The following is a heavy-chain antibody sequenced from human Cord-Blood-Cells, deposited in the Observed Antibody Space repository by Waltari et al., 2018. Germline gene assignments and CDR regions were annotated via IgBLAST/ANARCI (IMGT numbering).Heavy chain of an antibody. D-gene: IGHD6-13*01. Sequence: QVQLVQSGAEVKKPGASVKVSCKASGYTFTGYYMHWVRQAPGQGLEWKGRVNPNSGGPNLAQKFQGLVTMTKETANSTAYMELSRLRSDETAGYYWARGRDSSSWYLDYWGQGTLVTVSS. CDR3: ARGRDSSSWYLDY. CDR2: VNPNSGGP. V-gene: IGHV1-2*04. J-gene: IGHJ4*02. CDR1: GYTFTGYY.